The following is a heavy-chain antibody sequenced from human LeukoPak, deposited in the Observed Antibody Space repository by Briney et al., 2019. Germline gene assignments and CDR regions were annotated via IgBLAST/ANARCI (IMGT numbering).Heavy chain of an antibody. CDR3: AREWGGYSAYDRAIDY. Sequence: ASVKVSCKASGYTFTDYYMHWVRQAPGQGLEWMGWINPNSGGTNYAQKFQGRVTMTRDTSISTAYMELGRLRSDDTAVYYCAREWGGYSAYDRAIDYWGQGALVTVSS. CDR1: GYTFTDYY. J-gene: IGHJ4*02. D-gene: IGHD5-12*01. V-gene: IGHV1-2*02. CDR2: INPNSGGT.